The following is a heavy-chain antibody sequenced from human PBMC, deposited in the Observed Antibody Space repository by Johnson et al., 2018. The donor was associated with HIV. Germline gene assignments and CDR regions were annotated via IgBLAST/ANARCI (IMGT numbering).Heavy chain of an antibody. J-gene: IGHJ3*01. CDR1: GFTFTNAW. CDR3: ARDPLICTGDV. CDR2: LKSRTDGETA. D-gene: IGHD2-8*02. V-gene: IGHV3-15*01. Sequence: VQLVESGGGLVKPGGSLRLSCAASGFTFTNAWMHWVRQAPGKGLEWVGRLKSRTDGETADYAAPVKGRFTISRDDSKNTLYLQMNSLKAEDTAIYYCARDPLICTGDVWGQGTMVTVSS.